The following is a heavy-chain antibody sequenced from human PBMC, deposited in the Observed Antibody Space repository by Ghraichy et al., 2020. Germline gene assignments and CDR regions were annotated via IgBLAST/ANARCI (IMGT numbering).Heavy chain of an antibody. J-gene: IGHJ4*02. V-gene: IGHV3-23*01. CDR3: AKDVGLVVPSPYYFDY. CDR1: GFTFSSYA. CDR2: ISGSGGST. Sequence: GGSLRFSCAASGFTFSSYAMSWVRQAPGKGLEWVSAISGSGGSTYYADSVKGRFTISRDNSKNTLYLQMNSLRAEDTAVYYCAKDVGLVVPSPYYFDYWGQGTLVTVSS. D-gene: IGHD3-22*01.